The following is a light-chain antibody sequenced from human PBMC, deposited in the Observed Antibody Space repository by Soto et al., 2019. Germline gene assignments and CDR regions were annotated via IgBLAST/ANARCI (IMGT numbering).Light chain of an antibody. Sequence: QSALTQPASVSGSPGQSITISCTGTISDVGSYNLVSWYQQHPGKAPQLMIFAVTKRPSGVSDRFSGSKSGYTASLTVSGLQAEDEADYYCCSYAGSSSSVIFGGGTQLTVL. V-gene: IGLV2-23*02. CDR3: CSYAGSSSSVI. CDR1: ISDVGSYNL. CDR2: AVT. J-gene: IGLJ2*01.